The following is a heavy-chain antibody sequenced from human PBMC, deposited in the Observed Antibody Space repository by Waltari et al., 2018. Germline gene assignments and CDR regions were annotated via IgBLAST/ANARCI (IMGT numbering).Heavy chain of an antibody. CDR1: GYTFTSYG. CDR3: ARRLFSSTMHVDWYFDL. J-gene: IGHJ2*01. CDR2: ISAYNVNT. Sequence: QVQLVQSGVEVKIPGASVKVSCTASGYTFTSYGISWARQAPGQGLEWMGWISAYNVNTNYAQKLQGRVTMTTDTSTSTAYMELRSLRSDDTAVYYCARRLFSSTMHVDWYFDLWGRGTLVTVSS. V-gene: IGHV1-18*01. D-gene: IGHD6-13*01.